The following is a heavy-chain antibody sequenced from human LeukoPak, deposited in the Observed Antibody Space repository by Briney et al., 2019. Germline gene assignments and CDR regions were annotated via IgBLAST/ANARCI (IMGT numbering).Heavy chain of an antibody. J-gene: IGHJ4*02. CDR1: GFTFSSYA. D-gene: IGHD6-19*01. CDR3: ARVSWEQWLDGEVGYFDY. V-gene: IGHV3-30-3*01. Sequence: GGSLRLSCAASGFTFSSYAMHWVRQAPGKGLEWVAVISYDGSNKYYADSVKGRFTISRDNSKNTLYLQMNSLRAEDTAVYYCARVSWEQWLDGEVGYFDYWGQGTLVTVSS. CDR2: ISYDGSNK.